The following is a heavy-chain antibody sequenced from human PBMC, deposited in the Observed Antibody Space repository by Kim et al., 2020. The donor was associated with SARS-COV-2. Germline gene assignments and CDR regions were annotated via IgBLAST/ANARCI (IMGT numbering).Heavy chain of an antibody. CDR1: GGSISSYY. D-gene: IGHD3-22*01. V-gene: IGHV4-59*01. Sequence: SETLSLTCTVSGGSISSYYWSWIRQPPGKGLEWIGYIYYSGSTNYNPSLKSRVTISVDTSKNQFSLKLSSVTAADTAVYYCARAPPATYYYDSSGYYYTGYYFDYWGQGTLVTVSS. J-gene: IGHJ4*02. CDR2: IYYSGST. CDR3: ARAPPATYYYDSSGYYYTGYYFDY.